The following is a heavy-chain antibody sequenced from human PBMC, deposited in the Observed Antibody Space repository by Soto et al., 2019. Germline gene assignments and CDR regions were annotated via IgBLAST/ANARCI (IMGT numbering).Heavy chain of an antibody. CDR3: AHGSGWLSDY. Sequence: QITLKESGPTLVKPTQPLTLTCSFSGFSLTSTAVGVNWIRQPPGKALEWLALIYWDDDNHFSPSLKSRLSVTKDTSKNQVVLTMTNMDPVDTATYSCAHGSGWLSDYWGQGILVTVSS. CDR1: GFSLTSTAVG. CDR2: IYWDDDN. V-gene: IGHV2-5*02. D-gene: IGHD6-19*01. J-gene: IGHJ4*02.